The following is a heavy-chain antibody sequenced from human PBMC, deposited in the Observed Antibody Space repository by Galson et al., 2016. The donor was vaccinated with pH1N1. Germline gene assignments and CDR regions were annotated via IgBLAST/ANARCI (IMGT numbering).Heavy chain of an antibody. D-gene: IGHD3-22*01. CDR3: VKLDSSGYYYGRFDS. CDR2: ISASGANT. Sequence: SLRLSCAASGFTFNIFAMSWVRQAPGKGPEWASSISASGANTNYADPVKGRFTITRDNSENTLYLQTNSLRAEDTAIYYCVKLDSSGYYYGRFDSWGQGNLVTVSS. J-gene: IGHJ4*02. V-gene: IGHV3-23*01. CDR1: GFTFNIFA.